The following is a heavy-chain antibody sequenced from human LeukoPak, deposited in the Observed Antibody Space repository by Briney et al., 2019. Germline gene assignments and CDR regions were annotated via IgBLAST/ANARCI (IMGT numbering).Heavy chain of an antibody. CDR3: ARVYGDLDY. J-gene: IGHJ4*02. Sequence: GGSLRLSCAASGFTFSSSAMSWVRQVPGKGLEWVAVISYDGSNKYYADSVKGRFTISRDNSKNTLYLQMNSLRAEDTAVYYCARVYGDLDYWGQGTLVTVSS. CDR2: ISYDGSNK. D-gene: IGHD4-17*01. CDR1: GFTFSSSA. V-gene: IGHV3-30-3*01.